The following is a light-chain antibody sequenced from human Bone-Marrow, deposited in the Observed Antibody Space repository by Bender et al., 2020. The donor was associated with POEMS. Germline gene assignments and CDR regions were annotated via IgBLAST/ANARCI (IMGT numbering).Light chain of an antibody. V-gene: IGLV3-1*01. J-gene: IGLJ2*01. CDR1: DLGDKY. CDR2: QDT. CDR3: ASWDESLSGVV. Sequence: SYEVTQPPSVSVSPGQTASITCSGDDLGDKYVAWYQQKPGQSPVLVIYQDTKRPSGIPERFSGSKSGTSASLAISGLRSEDEADYYCASWDESLSGVVFGGGTKVTVL.